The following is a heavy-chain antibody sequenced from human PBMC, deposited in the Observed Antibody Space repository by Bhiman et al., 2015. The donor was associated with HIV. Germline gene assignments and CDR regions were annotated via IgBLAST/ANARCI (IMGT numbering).Heavy chain of an antibody. Sequence: EVQLVESGGGLVKPGGSLRLSCAASGFTFSYYNMNWVRQAPGKGLEWVSLISSTSTNIFYADSVKGRFTISRDNAKNSLYLQMNSLRAEDTAVYYCARGPPTTAMAPGIDYWGQGTLVTVSS. D-gene: IGHD5-18*01. V-gene: IGHV3-21*01. CDR1: GFTFSYYN. J-gene: IGHJ4*02. CDR3: ARGPPTTAMAPGIDY. CDR2: ISSTSTNI.